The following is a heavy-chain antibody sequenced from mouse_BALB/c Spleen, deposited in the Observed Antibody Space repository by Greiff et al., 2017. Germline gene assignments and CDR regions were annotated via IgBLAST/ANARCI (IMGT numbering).Heavy chain of an antibody. CDR2: ISNGGGST. J-gene: IGHJ2*01. CDR1: GFTFSSYT. Sequence: EVQGVESGGGLVQPGGSLKLSCAASGFTFSSYTMSWVRQTPEKRLEWVAYISNGGGSTYYPDTVKGRFTISRDNAKNTLYLQMSSLKSEDTAMYYCARVYGSSGYFDYWGQGTTLTVSS. V-gene: IGHV5-12-2*01. CDR3: ARVYGSSGYFDY. D-gene: IGHD1-1*01.